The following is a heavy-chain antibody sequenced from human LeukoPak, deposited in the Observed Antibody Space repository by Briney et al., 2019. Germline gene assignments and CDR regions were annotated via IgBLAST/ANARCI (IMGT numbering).Heavy chain of an antibody. V-gene: IGHV3-7*01. CDR3: ARVGELLRSPYYYMDV. J-gene: IGHJ6*03. D-gene: IGHD1-7*01. CDR2: IKQDGIEK. Sequence: GGSLRLSCAASGFTFSNYWMTWVRQTPGKGLEWVANIKQDGIEKYSVDSVKGRFTITRDNAKNSLYMQMNSLRAEDTAVYYCARVGELLRSPYYYMDVWGKGTTVTVSS. CDR1: GFTFSNYW.